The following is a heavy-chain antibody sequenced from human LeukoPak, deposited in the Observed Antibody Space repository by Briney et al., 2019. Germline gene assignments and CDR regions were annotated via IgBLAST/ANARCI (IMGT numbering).Heavy chain of an antibody. V-gene: IGHV3-64*01. D-gene: IGHD3-3*01. CDR3: ARGGYYDFWSGYYSDY. CDR2: ISSNGGST. Sequence: GGSLRLSCAASGFTFSSYAMHWVRRALGKGLEYVSAISSNGGSTYYANSVKGRFTISRDNSKDTLYLQMGSLRAEDMAVYYCARGGYYDFWSGYYSDYWGQGTLVTVSS. J-gene: IGHJ4*02. CDR1: GFTFSSYA.